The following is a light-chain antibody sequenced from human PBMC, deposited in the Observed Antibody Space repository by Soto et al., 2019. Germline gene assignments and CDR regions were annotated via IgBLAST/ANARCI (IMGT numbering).Light chain of an antibody. J-gene: IGKJ5*01. V-gene: IGKV3-20*01. CDR2: GAS. Sequence: EIMLTQSPGTLSLSPGERATLSCRASQSVSIDYLAWYQQKPGQAPRLLIYGASSRATGIPDRFSGSGSGTDFTLTISRLEPEDFAVYYCQQYDILPITFGQGTRLEIK. CDR3: QQYDILPIT. CDR1: QSVSIDY.